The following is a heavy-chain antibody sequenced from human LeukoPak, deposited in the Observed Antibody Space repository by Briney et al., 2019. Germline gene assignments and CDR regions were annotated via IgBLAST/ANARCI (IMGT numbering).Heavy chain of an antibody. Sequence: GGSLRLSCAASGFTFSSYGMHWVRQAPGKGLEWVGFIRYDGSNKYYADSVKGRFTISRDNSKNTLYLQMNSLRAEDTAVYYCANLDCGGDCYSYWGQGTLVTVSS. D-gene: IGHD2-21*02. CDR2: IRYDGSNK. CDR3: ANLDCGGDCYSY. J-gene: IGHJ4*02. V-gene: IGHV3-30*02. CDR1: GFTFSSYG.